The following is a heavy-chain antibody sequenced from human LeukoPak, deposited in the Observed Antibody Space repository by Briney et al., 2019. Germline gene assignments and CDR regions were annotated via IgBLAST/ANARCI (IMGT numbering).Heavy chain of an antibody. J-gene: IGHJ4*02. Sequence: SETLSLTCTVSGGSVSNSLYYWSWIRQPPGKGLEWIGYIYYNGDTNYNPSLKSRVIISIDTSSNQFSLRLNSMTAADTAVYYCAKQLGYCSDGSCYFPYWGQGTLVTVSS. CDR3: AKQLGYCSDGSCYFPY. D-gene: IGHD2-15*01. CDR2: IYYNGDT. V-gene: IGHV4-61*01. CDR1: GGSVSNSLYY.